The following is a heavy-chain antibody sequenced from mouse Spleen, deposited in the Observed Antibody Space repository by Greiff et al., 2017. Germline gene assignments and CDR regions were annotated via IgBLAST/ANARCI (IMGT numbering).Heavy chain of an antibody. D-gene: IGHD1-1*01. J-gene: IGHJ4*01. Sequence: VQLQESGPGLVQPSQSLSITCTVSGFSLTSYGVHWVRQSPGKGLEWLGVIWRGGSTDYNAAFMSRLSITKDNSKSQVFFKMNSLQADDTAIYYCAKNWGYGSSYWMDYWGQGTSVTVSS. V-gene: IGHV2-5*01. CDR3: AKNWGYGSSYWMDY. CDR1: GFSLTSYG. CDR2: IWRGGST.